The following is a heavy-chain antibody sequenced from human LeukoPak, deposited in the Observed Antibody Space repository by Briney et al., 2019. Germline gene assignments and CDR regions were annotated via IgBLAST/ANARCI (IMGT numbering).Heavy chain of an antibody. CDR3: AKSSCRGDCYSDY. CDR1: GFTVSTDH. J-gene: IGHJ4*02. Sequence: PGGSLRLSCAASGFTVSTDHMSWVRQAPGKGLEWVATISYDGSNKYYADSVKGRFTISRDNSKNTLYLQMSSLRAEDTAVYYCAKSSCRGDCYSDYWGQGTLVTVSP. V-gene: IGHV3-30*18. D-gene: IGHD2-21*02. CDR2: ISYDGSNK.